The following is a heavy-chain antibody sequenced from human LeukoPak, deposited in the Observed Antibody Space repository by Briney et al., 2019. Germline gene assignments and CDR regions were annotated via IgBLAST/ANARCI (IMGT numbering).Heavy chain of an antibody. CDR3: ARVRGYCSGGSCYRDLAFDI. D-gene: IGHD2-15*01. CDR1: GFTFSSYW. J-gene: IGHJ3*02. Sequence: PGGSLRLSCAASGFTFSSYWMHWVRQAPGKGLVWVSRINSDGSSTSYADSVKGRFTISRDNAKNTLYLQMNSLRAEDTAVYHCARVRGYCSGGSCYRDLAFDIWGQGTMVTVSS. V-gene: IGHV3-74*01. CDR2: INSDGSST.